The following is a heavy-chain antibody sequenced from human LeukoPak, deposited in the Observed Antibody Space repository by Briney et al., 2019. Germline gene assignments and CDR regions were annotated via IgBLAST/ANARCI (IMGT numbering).Heavy chain of an antibody. CDR1: GFTFDDYA. CDR2: ISWNGGTI. Sequence: GRSLRLSCAGSGFTFDDYAMHWVRRAPGKGLEWVSAISWNGGTIGYADSVKGRFTISRDNAKNSLYLQMNSLRAEDTALYYCAKGHYGDYDNWFDPWGQGTLVTVSS. V-gene: IGHV3-9*01. CDR3: AKGHYGDYDNWFDP. D-gene: IGHD4-17*01. J-gene: IGHJ5*02.